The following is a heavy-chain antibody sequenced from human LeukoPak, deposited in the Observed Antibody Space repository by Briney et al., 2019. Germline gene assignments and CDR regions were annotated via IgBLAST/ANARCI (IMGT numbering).Heavy chain of an antibody. Sequence: SETLSLTCTVSGGSISSYYWSWIWQPPGKGLEWIGYIYYSGSTNYNPSLKSRVTISVDTSKNQFSLELSSVTAADTAVYYCARASSSWQVDYWGQGTLVTVSS. V-gene: IGHV4-59*01. CDR2: IYYSGST. J-gene: IGHJ4*02. CDR3: ARASSSWQVDY. D-gene: IGHD6-13*01. CDR1: GGSISSYY.